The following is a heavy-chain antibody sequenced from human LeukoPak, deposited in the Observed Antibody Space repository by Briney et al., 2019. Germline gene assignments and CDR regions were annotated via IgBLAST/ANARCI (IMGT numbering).Heavy chain of an antibody. D-gene: IGHD6-19*01. CDR1: GYTFTSYA. CDR2: INAGNGNT. Sequence: ASVKVFCKASGYTFTSYALHWVRQALGQRLEWMGWINAGNGNTKYSQKFQGRVTITRDTSANTAYMELGSLRSEDTAVYYCASAVAVATDAFDIWGQGTMVTVSS. CDR3: ASAVAVATDAFDI. J-gene: IGHJ3*02. V-gene: IGHV1-3*01.